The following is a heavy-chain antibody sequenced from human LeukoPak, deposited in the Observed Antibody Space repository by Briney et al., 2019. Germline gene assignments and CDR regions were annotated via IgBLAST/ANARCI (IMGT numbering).Heavy chain of an antibody. CDR3: AARYYDFWSGYYTYFDY. Sequence: SETLSLTCAVYGGSVSGYYWSWIRQPPGKGLEWIGEINHSGSTNYNPSLKSRVTISVDTSKNQFSLKLSSVTAADTAVYYCAARYYDFWSGYYTYFDYWGQGTLVTVSS. CDR2: INHSGST. V-gene: IGHV4-34*01. J-gene: IGHJ4*02. D-gene: IGHD3-3*01. CDR1: GGSVSGYY.